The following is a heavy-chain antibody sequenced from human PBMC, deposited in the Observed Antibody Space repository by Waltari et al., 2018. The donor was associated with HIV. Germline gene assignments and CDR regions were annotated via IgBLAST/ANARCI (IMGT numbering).Heavy chain of an antibody. D-gene: IGHD4-4*01. V-gene: IGHV3-15*01. J-gene: IGHJ4*02. CDR1: GFTLSDAW. CDR3: HSRNGSGDFDN. Sequence: EVQLVQSGGGLVKPGGSLRLSCAASGFTLSDAWMSWVRQAPGKGLEWVGRIRSKTDGGTTGYAAPVEGKFTISRDDSKNTLYLQMNSLKTEDTAVYYCHSRNGSGDFDNWGQGTLVTVSS. CDR2: IRSKTDGGTT.